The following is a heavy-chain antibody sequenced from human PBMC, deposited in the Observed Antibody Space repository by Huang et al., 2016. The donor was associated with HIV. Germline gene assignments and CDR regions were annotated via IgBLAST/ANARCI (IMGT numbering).Heavy chain of an antibody. CDR3: ARFRGPQVTLNWLDP. D-gene: IGHD3-10*01. J-gene: IGHJ5*02. V-gene: IGHV1-18*01. Sequence: QVQLVQSGPEMKKPGASVNVSCKSSGYTFFTYSISWVRQAPGQGLEWMGGFRTSKSHTNYAQKFQGRLTLTTDVSTSSAYMELKNLRSDDTAVYYCARFRGPQVTLNWLDPWGQGTLVTVSS. CDR2: FRTSKSHT. CDR1: GYTFFTYS.